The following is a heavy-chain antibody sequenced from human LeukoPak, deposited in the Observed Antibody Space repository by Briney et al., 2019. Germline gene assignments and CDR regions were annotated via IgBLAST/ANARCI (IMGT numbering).Heavy chain of an antibody. Sequence: SETLSLTCAVYGGSFSGYYWSWIRQPPGKGLEWIGEINHSGSTNYNPSLKSRVTISVDTSKNQFSLKLSSVTAADTAVYYCARHAREMATMRPCFDYWGQGTLVTVSS. CDR3: ARHAREMATMRPCFDY. J-gene: IGHJ4*02. CDR2: INHSGST. D-gene: IGHD5-24*01. V-gene: IGHV4-34*01. CDR1: GGSFSGYY.